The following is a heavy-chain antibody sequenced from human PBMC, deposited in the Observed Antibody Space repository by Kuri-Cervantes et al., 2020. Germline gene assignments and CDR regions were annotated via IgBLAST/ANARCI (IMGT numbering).Heavy chain of an antibody. V-gene: IGHV4-61*01. CDR1: GGSVSSGSYY. CDR2: IYYSGST. D-gene: IGHD3-10*01. Sequence: ESLKISCTVSGGSVSSGSYYWSWLRQPPGKGLEWIGYIYYSGSTNYNPSLKSRVTISVDTSKNQFSLKLSSVTAADTAVYYCARAGPGNTMVRGVITRPRYFDYWGQGTLVTVSS. J-gene: IGHJ4*01. CDR3: ARAGPGNTMVRGVITRPRYFDY.